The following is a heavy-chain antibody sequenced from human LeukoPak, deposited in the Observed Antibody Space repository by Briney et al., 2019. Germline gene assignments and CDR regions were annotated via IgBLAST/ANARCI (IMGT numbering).Heavy chain of an antibody. CDR2: IYYSGST. Sequence: SETLSLTCTVSGGSISSYYWSWIRQPPGKGLEWIGYIYYSGSTNYNPSLKSRVTISVDTSKNQFSLKLSSVTAADTAVYYCARGVGFGASWFDPWGQGTLVTVSS. CDR3: ARGVGFGASWFDP. CDR1: GGSISSYY. J-gene: IGHJ5*02. V-gene: IGHV4-59*12. D-gene: IGHD1-26*01.